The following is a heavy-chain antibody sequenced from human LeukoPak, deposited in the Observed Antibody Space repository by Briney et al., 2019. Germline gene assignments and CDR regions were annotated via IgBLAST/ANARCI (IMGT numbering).Heavy chain of an antibody. J-gene: IGHJ4*02. CDR3: ARGNGIAARGGFDY. CDR1: GFTFSDYA. V-gene: IGHV3-30*04. CDR2: ISYDGSNK. Sequence: GGSLRLSCAASGFTFSDYAMHWVRQAPGKGLEWVAVISYDGSNKYYADSVKGRFTISRDNSKNTLYLQMNSLRAEDTAVYYCARGNGIAARGGFDYWGQGTLVTVSS. D-gene: IGHD6-6*01.